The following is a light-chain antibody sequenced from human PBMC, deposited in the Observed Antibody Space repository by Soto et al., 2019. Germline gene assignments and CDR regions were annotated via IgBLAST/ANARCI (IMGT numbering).Light chain of an antibody. CDR3: QQGYGSTMT. Sequence: DIQMTQSPSSLSSSVGDRVTLTCRTSQGISIYLNWYQQRPGKAPQLLIYAASSLQSGVPSRFSGSGSGTDFSLTINNLKPEDVATYYCQQGYGSTMTFGGGTKVDIK. CDR1: QGISIY. J-gene: IGKJ4*01. V-gene: IGKV1-39*01. CDR2: AAS.